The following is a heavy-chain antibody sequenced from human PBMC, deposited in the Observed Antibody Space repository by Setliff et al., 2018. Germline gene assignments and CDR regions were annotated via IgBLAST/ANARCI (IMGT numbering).Heavy chain of an antibody. J-gene: IGHJ3*02. V-gene: IGHV5-51*01. CDR1: GYTFTSNW. CDR2: VFPSDSDT. Sequence: GESLKISCKASGYTFTSNWIAWVRQMPGKGLVWMGLVFPSDSDTRYSPSFRGQVTISADKSISTAYLQWSSLKASDTAMYYCARLGWSDAFDIWGQGTMVTVSS. CDR3: ARLGWSDAFDI. D-gene: IGHD6-19*01.